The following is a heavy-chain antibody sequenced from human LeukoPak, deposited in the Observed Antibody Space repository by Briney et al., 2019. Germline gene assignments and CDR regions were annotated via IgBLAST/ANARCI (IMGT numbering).Heavy chain of an antibody. CDR3: AKDMTTVTTSGSDY. D-gene: IGHD4-17*01. CDR1: GFTFDDYA. J-gene: IGHJ4*02. CDR2: ISWNSGST. Sequence: GRSLRLSCVASGFTFDDYAMHWVRQVPGKGLEWVSGISWNSGSTGYADSVKGRFTISRDNAKNSLYLQMNSLRAEGTALYYCAKDMTTVTTSGSDYWGQGTLVTVSS. V-gene: IGHV3-9*01.